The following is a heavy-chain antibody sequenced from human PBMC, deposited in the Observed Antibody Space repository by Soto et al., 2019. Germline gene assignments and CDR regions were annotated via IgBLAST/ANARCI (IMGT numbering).Heavy chain of an antibody. V-gene: IGHV5-10-1*01. CDR2: IDPSDSYT. CDR3: ASSPRGYCSSTSCRELGNYYGMDV. CDR1: GYSFTSYW. D-gene: IGHD2-2*01. Sequence: GESLKISCKGSGYSFTSYWISWVRQMPGKDLEWMCRIDPSDSYTNYSPSFQGRVTISADKSISTAYLQWSSLKASDTAMYYCASSPRGYCSSTSCRELGNYYGMDVWGQGTTVTVSS. J-gene: IGHJ6*02.